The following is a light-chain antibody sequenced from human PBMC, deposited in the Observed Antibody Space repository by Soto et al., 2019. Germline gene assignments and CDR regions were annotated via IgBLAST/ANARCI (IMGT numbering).Light chain of an antibody. J-gene: IGKJ2*01. CDR1: QTLSSSY. V-gene: IGKV3-20*01. Sequence: EIVLTQSPGTLSLSPGERATLSCRASQTLSSSYLSWFQQKPGQAPRVLIYGASNRATGIPDRFSGSGSGTDFSLTISRLEPEDFAVYYCLQYETSPRTFGQGTKHEIK. CDR2: GAS. CDR3: LQYETSPRT.